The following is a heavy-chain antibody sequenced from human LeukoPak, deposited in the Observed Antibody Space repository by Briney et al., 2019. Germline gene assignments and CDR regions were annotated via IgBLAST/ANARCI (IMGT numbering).Heavy chain of an antibody. J-gene: IGHJ6*02. Sequence: PGGSLRLSCAASGFTFSSNYMSWVRQAPGKGLEWVSVIYSGGSTYYADSVKDRFTISRDNSKNTLYLQMNSLRAEDTAVYYCASTYCSGGSCYEKPNYYYYGMDVWGQGTTVTVSS. CDR2: IYSGGST. V-gene: IGHV3-66*01. CDR1: GFTFSSNY. D-gene: IGHD2-15*01. CDR3: ASTYCSGGSCYEKPNYYYYGMDV.